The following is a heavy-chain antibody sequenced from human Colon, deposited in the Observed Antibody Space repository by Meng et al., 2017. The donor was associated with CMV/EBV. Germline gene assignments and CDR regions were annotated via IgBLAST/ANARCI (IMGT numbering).Heavy chain of an antibody. CDR1: GVTVGSLA. CDR3: TKGQDYSNYWWFDP. J-gene: IGHJ5*02. V-gene: IGHV3-23*01. Sequence: AAGVTVGSLAMGWFRQAPGGGLEWVAGLSGSGVNAFYADSVRGRFTISRDNPNNTVFLQMNSLRVEDTAVYYCTKGQDYSNYWWFDPWGQGTLVTVSS. D-gene: IGHD4-11*01. CDR2: LSGSGVNA.